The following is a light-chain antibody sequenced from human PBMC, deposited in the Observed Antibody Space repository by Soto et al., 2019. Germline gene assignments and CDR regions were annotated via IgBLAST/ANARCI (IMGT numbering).Light chain of an antibody. Sequence: EIVLTRSPATLSLSPGERASVSCRASQSVSSYLAWYQQKPGQAPRLLIYDASNRATGIPARFSGSGSGTDFTLTISSLEPQDFAVYYCQQRSNWQVTFGQGTRLEIK. CDR1: QSVSSY. CDR2: DAS. CDR3: QQRSNWQVT. V-gene: IGKV3-11*01. J-gene: IGKJ5*01.